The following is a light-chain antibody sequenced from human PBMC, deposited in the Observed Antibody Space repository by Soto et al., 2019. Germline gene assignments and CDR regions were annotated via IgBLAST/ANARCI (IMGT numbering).Light chain of an antibody. CDR1: SSNIGDNS. Sequence: QSVLTQPPSMSAAPGQMVAISCSGTSSNIGDNSVSWYQHFPGTAPNVLIYDNNRRPSGIPDRFSGSESSTSATLSIIGLRTGDEDESSCASWDSALSVVVFGGGTKLTVL. CDR2: DNN. CDR3: ASWDSALSVVV. V-gene: IGLV1-51*01. J-gene: IGLJ3*02.